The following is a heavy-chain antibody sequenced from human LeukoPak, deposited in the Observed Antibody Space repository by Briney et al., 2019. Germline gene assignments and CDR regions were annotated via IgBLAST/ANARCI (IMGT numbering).Heavy chain of an antibody. CDR1: GFTFSSYE. CDR2: ISSSGSTI. CDR3: ARESNGWGLDPFDY. V-gene: IGHV3-48*03. Sequence: GGSLRLSCAASGFTFSSYEMNWVRQAPGKGLEWVSYISSSGSTIYYADSVKGRFTISRDNAKNSLYLQMNSLRAEDTAVYYCARESNGWGLDPFDYWGQGTLVTVSS. D-gene: IGHD6-19*01. J-gene: IGHJ4*02.